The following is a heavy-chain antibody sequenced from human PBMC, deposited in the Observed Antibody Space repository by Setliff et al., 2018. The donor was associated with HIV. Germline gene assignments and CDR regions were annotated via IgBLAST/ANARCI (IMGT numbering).Heavy chain of an antibody. Sequence: ASVKVSCKASGYTFTSCFMHWVRQAPGQGLEYMGIINPSDGTTDYTQKFQDRVAITRDTSASTAYMELSSLRSEDTAVYYCARAQTYYSDSSGYYSQYWGQGTLVTVSS. J-gene: IGHJ4*02. CDR1: GYTFTSCF. CDR3: ARAQTYYSDSSGYYSQY. CDR2: INPSDGTT. D-gene: IGHD3-22*01. V-gene: IGHV1-46*01.